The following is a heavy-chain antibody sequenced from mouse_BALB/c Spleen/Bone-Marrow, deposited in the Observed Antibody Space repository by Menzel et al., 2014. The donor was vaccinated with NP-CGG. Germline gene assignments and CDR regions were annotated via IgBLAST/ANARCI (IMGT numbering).Heavy chain of an antibody. CDR1: GYTFTEYT. CDR3: ARSYGYERSWFAY. J-gene: IGHJ3*01. Sequence: EVKVVDSGPEVVKPGASVKISCKTSGYTFTEYTMHWVKQSHGKSLEWIGGINPNNGGTTYNQKFKGKATLTVDKSSSTAYMELRSLTSEDSAVYYCARSYGYERSWFAYWGQGTLVTVSA. CDR2: INPNNGGT. V-gene: IGHV1-18*01. D-gene: IGHD2-2*01.